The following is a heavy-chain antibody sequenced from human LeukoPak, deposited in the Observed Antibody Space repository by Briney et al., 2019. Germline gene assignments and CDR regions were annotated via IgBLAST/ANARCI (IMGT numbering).Heavy chain of an antibody. V-gene: IGHV1-46*01. J-gene: IGHJ6*03. D-gene: IGHD3-9*01. CDR3: ARASAGWLYYYYMDV. CDR2: INPSGGST. CDR1: GYTFTSYY. Sequence: ASVKVSCKASGYTFTSYYMHWVRQAPGQGLEWMGIINPSGGSTSYAQKFQGRVTMTRDTSTSTVYMELSSLRSEDTAVYYCARASAGWLYYYYMDVWGKGTTVTISS.